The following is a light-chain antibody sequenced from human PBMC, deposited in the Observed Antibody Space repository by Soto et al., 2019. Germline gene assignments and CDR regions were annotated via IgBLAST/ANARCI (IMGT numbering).Light chain of an antibody. CDR1: QSVSSY. V-gene: IGKV3-11*01. J-gene: IGKJ2*01. CDR2: DAS. Sequence: EIVLTQSPATLSLSPGERATLSCRASQSVSSYLAWYQQKPGQAPRLLIYDASNRATGIPARFSGSGSGIDFTLTISFREPEDFAVYYCQQHSNWPPMYTFGQCTKLESK. CDR3: QQHSNWPPMYT.